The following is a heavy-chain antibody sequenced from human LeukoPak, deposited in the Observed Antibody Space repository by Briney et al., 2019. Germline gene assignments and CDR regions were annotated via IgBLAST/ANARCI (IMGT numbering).Heavy chain of an antibody. D-gene: IGHD4-17*01. CDR1: GGTFSSYA. CDR2: IIPILGIA. Sequence: GSSVKVSCKASGGTFSSYAISWVRQAPGQGLEWMGRIIPILGIANYVQKFQGRVTITADKSTSTAYMELSSLRSEDTAVYYCARDGRDDYGDYVPKLRFHYYYGMDVWGQGTTVTVSS. V-gene: IGHV1-69*04. J-gene: IGHJ6*02. CDR3: ARDGRDDYGDYVPKLRFHYYYGMDV.